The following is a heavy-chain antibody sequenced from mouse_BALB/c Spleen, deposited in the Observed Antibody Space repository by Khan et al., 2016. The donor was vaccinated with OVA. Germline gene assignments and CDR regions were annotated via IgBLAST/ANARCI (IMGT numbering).Heavy chain of an antibody. CDR1: GYSITSDYA. CDR2: ISYSGST. CDR3: ARWGNSYFDY. Sequence: EVQLVESGPGLVKPSQSLSLTCTVTGYSITSDYAWNWIRQFPGNKLEWMGYISYSGSTSYNQSLKSRISITRDTSKNQFFLQLNSVTTEDTATYYCARWGNSYFDYWGQGTTLTVSS. V-gene: IGHV3-2*02. J-gene: IGHJ2*01.